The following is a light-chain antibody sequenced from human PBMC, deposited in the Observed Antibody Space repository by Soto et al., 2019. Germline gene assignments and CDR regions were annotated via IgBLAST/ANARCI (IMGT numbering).Light chain of an antibody. CDR3: CSYAGSSTGV. CDR1: SSDVGSYNL. Sequence: QSALTQPASVSGSPGQSITISCTGTSSDVGSYNLVSWYQQHPGKAPKLMIYEGSKRPSGVSNRLSGSKSGNTASLTIAGLQDEDEADYYCCSYAGSSTGVFGGGTKLTVL. V-gene: IGLV2-23*01. J-gene: IGLJ3*02. CDR2: EGS.